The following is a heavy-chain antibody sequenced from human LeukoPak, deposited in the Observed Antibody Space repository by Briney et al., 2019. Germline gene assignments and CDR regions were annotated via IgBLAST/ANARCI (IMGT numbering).Heavy chain of an antibody. CDR1: GYTFTGYY. CDR3: ARDPLADYYGSGNWFDP. V-gene: IGHV1-2*02. J-gene: IGHJ5*02. Sequence: APVKVSCKASGYTFTGYYMHWVRQAPGQGLEWMGWINPNSGGTNYAQKFQGRVTMTRDTSISTAYMELSRLRSDDTAVYYCARDPLADYYGSGNWFDPWGQGTLVTVSS. D-gene: IGHD3-10*01. CDR2: INPNSGGT.